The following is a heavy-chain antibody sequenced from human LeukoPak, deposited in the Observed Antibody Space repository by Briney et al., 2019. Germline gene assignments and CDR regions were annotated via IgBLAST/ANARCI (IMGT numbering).Heavy chain of an antibody. V-gene: IGHV3-20*04. Sequence: PGGSLRLSCGASGFKFDDFGMSWVRQDPAKGLEWVSSINWDGGSTYYADSVKGRVTISRDNVENSLHLQMNSLRVEDTAVYYCVTGGSGTYYKWGQGTLVTVSS. D-gene: IGHD1-26*01. J-gene: IGHJ4*02. CDR2: INWDGGST. CDR3: VTGGSGTYYK. CDR1: GFKFDDFG.